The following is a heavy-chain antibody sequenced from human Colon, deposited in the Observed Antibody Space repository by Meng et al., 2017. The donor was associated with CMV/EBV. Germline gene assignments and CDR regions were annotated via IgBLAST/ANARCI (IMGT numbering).Heavy chain of an antibody. V-gene: IGHV3-74*01. Sequence: GGSLRLSCAASGFTFSSYWMHWVRQAPGKGLVWVSRINSDGSSTSYADSVKGRFTISRDNAKNTLYLQMNSLRAEDTAVYYCARDPYYDFWSGSSGMDVWGQGTTVTVSS. J-gene: IGHJ6*02. D-gene: IGHD3-3*01. CDR3: ARDPYYDFWSGSSGMDV. CDR1: GFTFSSYW. CDR2: INSDGSST.